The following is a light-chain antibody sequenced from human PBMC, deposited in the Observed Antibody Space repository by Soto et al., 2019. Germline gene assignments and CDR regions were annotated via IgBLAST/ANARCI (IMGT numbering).Light chain of an antibody. V-gene: IGKV3-20*01. CDR1: QSVSSNF. CDR3: QQYGNSPPWT. J-gene: IGKJ1*01. Sequence: EIVLTQSPGTLSLSPGDRATLSCRASQSVSSNFLAWYQQKPGQAPRLLVYGASSRATGIPDRFSGSGSGTDFPLTIRRLEPEDFAVYYCQQYGNSPPWTFGQGTKVEIK. CDR2: GAS.